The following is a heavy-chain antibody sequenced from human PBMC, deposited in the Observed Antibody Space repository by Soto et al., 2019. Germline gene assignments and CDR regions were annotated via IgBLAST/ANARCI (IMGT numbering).Heavy chain of an antibody. J-gene: IGHJ4*02. CDR2: ISAGGNTK. CDR1: GFTLSNFG. V-gene: IGHV3-30*18. CDR3: AKESGGERYAAYFDL. Sequence: QVQLVESGRGVVQPGTSLRLACAASGFTLSNFGMQWVRQAPGKGLEWVAVISAGGNTKYYADSVKGRFTISRDNSKNTLFLQMNSLRTEDTAVYYCAKESGGERYAAYFDLWGQGTLVTVSA. D-gene: IGHD2-21*01.